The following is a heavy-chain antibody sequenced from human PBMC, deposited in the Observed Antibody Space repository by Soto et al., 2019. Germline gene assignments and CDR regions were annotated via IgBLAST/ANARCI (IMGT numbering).Heavy chain of an antibody. CDR1: GCTFSSYG. V-gene: IGHV3-33*01. D-gene: IGHD3-22*01. CDR2: IWYDGSNK. Sequence: GGSLRLSCAASGCTFSSYGMHWVRQAPGKGLEWVAVIWYDGSNKYYADSVKGRFTISRDNSKNTLYLQMNSLRAEDTAVYYCARESRKNYYDSSGYLAYNWFDPWGQGTLVTVSS. CDR3: ARESRKNYYDSSGYLAYNWFDP. J-gene: IGHJ5*02.